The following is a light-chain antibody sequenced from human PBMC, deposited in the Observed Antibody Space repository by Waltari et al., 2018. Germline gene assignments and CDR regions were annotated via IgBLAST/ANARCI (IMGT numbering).Light chain of an antibody. CDR2: EGS. CDR1: NSDVGSYNL. V-gene: IGLV2-23*01. J-gene: IGLJ2*01. CDR3: CSYADSSTPVV. Sequence: QSALTQPASVSGSPGQSITISCTGTNSDVGSYNLVSWYQHHPGKAPKHMIYEGSKRPSGVSNRFSGSKSGNTASLTISGLQAEDEADYYCCSYADSSTPVVFGGGTKLTVL.